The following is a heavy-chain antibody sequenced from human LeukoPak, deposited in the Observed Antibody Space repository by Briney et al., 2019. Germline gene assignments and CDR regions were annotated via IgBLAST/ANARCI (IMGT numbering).Heavy chain of an antibody. V-gene: IGHV4-31*03. CDR2: IYYSGST. D-gene: IGHD3-22*01. CDR1: GGSISSGGYY. J-gene: IGHJ4*02. Sequence: SETLSLTCTVSGGSISSGGYYWSWIRQHPGKGLEWVGYIYYSGSTYYNPSLKSRVTISVDTSKNQFSLKLSSVTAADTAVYYRARGRLDHFDYWGQGTLVTVSS. CDR3: ARGRLDHFDY.